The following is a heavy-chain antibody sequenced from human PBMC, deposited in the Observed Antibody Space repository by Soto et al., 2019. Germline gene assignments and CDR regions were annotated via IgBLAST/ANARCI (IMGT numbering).Heavy chain of an antibody. V-gene: IGHV4-34*01. J-gene: IGHJ6*02. CDR1: GGSFSGYY. Sequence: SETLSLNCAVYGGSFSGYYWSWIRQPPGKGLEWIGEINHSGSTNYNPSLKSRVTISVDTSKNQFSLKLSSVTAADTAVYYCAREQYDFWSGYSDYYYYYGMDVWGQGTTVTVSS. CDR2: INHSGST. D-gene: IGHD3-3*01. CDR3: AREQYDFWSGYSDYYYYYGMDV.